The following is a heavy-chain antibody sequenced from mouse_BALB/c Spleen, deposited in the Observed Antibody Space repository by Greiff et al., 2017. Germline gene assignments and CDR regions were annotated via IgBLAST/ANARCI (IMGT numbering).Heavy chain of an antibody. CDR3: TRREYTGAMDY. D-gene: IGHD1-1*01. Sequence: QVQLKESGAELVRPGASVTLSCKASGYTFTDYEMHWVKQTPVHGLEWIGAIDPETGGTAYNQKFKGKATLTADKSSSTAYMELRSLTSEDSAVYYCTRREYTGAMDYWGQGTSVTVSS. V-gene: IGHV1-15*01. CDR2: IDPETGGT. J-gene: IGHJ4*01. CDR1: GYTFTDYE.